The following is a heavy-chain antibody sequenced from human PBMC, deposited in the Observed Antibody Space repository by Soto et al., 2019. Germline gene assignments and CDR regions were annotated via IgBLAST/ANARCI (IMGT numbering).Heavy chain of an antibody. V-gene: IGHV1-58*01. CDR1: GFTFTSSA. CDR3: AREPGFRRGVDV. D-gene: IGHD3-16*01. CDR2: IVVGSGNT. Sequence: GASVKVSCKASGFTFTSSAVQWVLQARGQRLEWIGWIVVGSGNTNYAQKFQERVTITRDMSTSTAYMELSSLRSEDTAVYYCAREPGFRRGVDVWGQGTTVTVSS. J-gene: IGHJ6*02.